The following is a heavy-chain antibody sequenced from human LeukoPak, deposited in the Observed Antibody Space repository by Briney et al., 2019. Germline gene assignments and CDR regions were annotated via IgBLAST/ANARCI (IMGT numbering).Heavy chain of an antibody. V-gene: IGHV3-48*01. CDR3: ARDWGYYGSGSSFDY. CDR2: ISSSSSTI. J-gene: IGHJ4*02. Sequence: GRSLRLSCAASGFTFSSYSMNWVRQAPGKGLEWVSYISSSSSTIYYADSVKGRFTISRDNAKNSLYLQMNSLRAEDTAVYYCARDWGYYGSGSSFDYWGQGTLVTVSS. D-gene: IGHD3-10*01. CDR1: GFTFSSYS.